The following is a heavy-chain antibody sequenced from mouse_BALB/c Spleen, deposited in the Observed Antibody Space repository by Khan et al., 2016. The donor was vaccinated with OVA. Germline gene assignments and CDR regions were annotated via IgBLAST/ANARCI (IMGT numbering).Heavy chain of an antibody. CDR2: ISPGSGDT. D-gene: IGHD1-2*01. CDR1: GYTFTDYY. J-gene: IGHJ3*01. Sequence: QVQLQQSGAELARPGASVKLSCKASGYTFTDYYINWVKQRTGQGLEWIGEISPGSGDTYYNERFKGKATLNADKSSSTAYMQLSSLPSEASAVYFCARRNYFGYTFAYWGQGTLDTVSA. CDR3: ARRNYFGYTFAY. V-gene: IGHV1-77*01.